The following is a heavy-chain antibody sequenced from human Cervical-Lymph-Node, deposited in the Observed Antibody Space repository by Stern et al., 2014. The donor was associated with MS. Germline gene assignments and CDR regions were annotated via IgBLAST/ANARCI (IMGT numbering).Heavy chain of an antibody. CDR3: ARDTSSPERSDW. Sequence: EVQLVESGGGVIQPGGSLRLSCTGSGFTVSRDYMTGVRQVPGKGLEWVSLITNVGSTFYTDSVKGRFTISRDDSKNTVYLHMTSLRAEDTAMYYCARDTSSPERSDWWGQGTLVTVSS. CDR1: GFTVSRDY. V-gene: IGHV3-53*01. CDR2: ITNVGST. J-gene: IGHJ4*02. D-gene: IGHD1-1*01.